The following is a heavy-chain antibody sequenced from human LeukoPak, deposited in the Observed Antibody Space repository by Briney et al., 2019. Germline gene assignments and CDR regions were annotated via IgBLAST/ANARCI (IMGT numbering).Heavy chain of an antibody. J-gene: IGHJ5*02. CDR2: IIPIIGTA. CDR1: GGTFSSYA. CDR3: ARGRGTYYDILTGYFYWFDP. Sequence: ASVKVSCKASGGTFSSYAISWLRQAPGQGLEWMGGIIPIIGTANCAQKFQGRVTITTDESTITAYIELSSLRSEDTGVYYCARGRGTYYDILTGYFYWFDPWGQGTLVTVSS. D-gene: IGHD3-9*01. V-gene: IGHV1-69*05.